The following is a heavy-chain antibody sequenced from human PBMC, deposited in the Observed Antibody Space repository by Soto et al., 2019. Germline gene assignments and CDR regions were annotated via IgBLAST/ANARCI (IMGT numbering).Heavy chain of an antibody. CDR1: GGTFSSYA. CDR3: ARDRRVPAEEGSFDY. J-gene: IGHJ4*02. Sequence: GASVKVSCKASGGTFSSYAISWVRQAPGQGLEWMGGIIPIFGTANYAQKFQGRVTITADESTSTAYMELSSLRSEDTAVYYCARDRRVPAEEGSFDYWGQGTLVTVSS. V-gene: IGHV1-69*13. CDR2: IIPIFGTA. D-gene: IGHD2-2*01.